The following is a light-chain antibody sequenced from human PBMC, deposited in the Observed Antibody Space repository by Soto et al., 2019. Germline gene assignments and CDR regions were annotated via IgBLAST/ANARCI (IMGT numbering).Light chain of an antibody. J-gene: IGKJ1*01. CDR1: QSVSNNY. CDR2: GAS. CDR3: PQYGSSGT. V-gene: IGKV3-20*01. Sequence: EIVLTQSTCTLSLSPWESSGLSFRASQSVSNNYLAWYQQKPGQAPRLLIYGASNRATGIPDRFSGSGSGTDFTLTISRLEPEDFAVYYCPQYGSSGTFGQGTMVDIK.